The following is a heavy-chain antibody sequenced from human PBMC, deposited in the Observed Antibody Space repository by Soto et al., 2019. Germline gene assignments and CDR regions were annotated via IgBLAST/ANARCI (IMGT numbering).Heavy chain of an antibody. CDR2: ISYDGSNK. D-gene: IGHD2-2*02. Sequence: GGSLRLSCAAPGFTFSSYGMHWVRQAPGKGLEWVAVISYDGSNKYYADSVKGRFTISRDNSKNTLYLQMNSLRAEDTAVYYCAKHTLVFYRLGYFDYWGQGTLVTVSS. CDR3: AKHTLVFYRLGYFDY. V-gene: IGHV3-30*18. CDR1: GFTFSSYG. J-gene: IGHJ4*02.